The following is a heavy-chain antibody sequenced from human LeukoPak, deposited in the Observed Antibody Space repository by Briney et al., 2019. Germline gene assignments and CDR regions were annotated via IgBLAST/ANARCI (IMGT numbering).Heavy chain of an antibody. J-gene: IGHJ5*02. CDR1: GYTFTTYG. V-gene: IGHV1-18*01. D-gene: IGHD3-3*01. CDR3: ARDHMNYDFWSGYSNWFDP. Sequence: VASVKVSCKASGYTFTTYGITWVRQVPGQGLEWMGWISAYNGNTNYAQKFQGRVTMTTGTSTSTAYMELKSLRSDDTAVYYCARDHMNYDFWSGYSNWFDPWGQGTLVTVSS. CDR2: ISAYNGNT.